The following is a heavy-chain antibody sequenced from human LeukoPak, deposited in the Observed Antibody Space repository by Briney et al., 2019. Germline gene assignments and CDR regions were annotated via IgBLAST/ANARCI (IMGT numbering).Heavy chain of an antibody. CDR2: INHSGST. Sequence: SETLSLTCAVYGGSFSVYYWSWIRQPPGKGLEWIGEINHSGSTNYNPSLKSRVTISVDTSKNQFSLKLSSVTAADTAVYYCAIYSSSSSSNWFDPWGQGTLVTVSS. V-gene: IGHV4-34*01. CDR3: AIYSSSSSSNWFDP. D-gene: IGHD6-6*01. CDR1: GGSFSVYY. J-gene: IGHJ5*02.